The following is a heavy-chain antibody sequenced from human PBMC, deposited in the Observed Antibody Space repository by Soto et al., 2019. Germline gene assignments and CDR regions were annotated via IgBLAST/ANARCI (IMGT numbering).Heavy chain of an antibody. J-gene: IGHJ6*02. CDR2: IIPIFGTA. CDR3: ATQDYYGSGREGEYYYYGMDV. Sequence: QVQLVQSGAEVKKPGSSVKVSCKASGGTFSSYAISWVRQAPGQGLEWMGGIIPIFGTANYAQKFQGRVTITADESTSTAYMELSSLRSEDTAVYYCATQDYYGSGREGEYYYYGMDVWGQGTTVTVSS. CDR1: GGTFSSYA. V-gene: IGHV1-69*12. D-gene: IGHD3-10*01.